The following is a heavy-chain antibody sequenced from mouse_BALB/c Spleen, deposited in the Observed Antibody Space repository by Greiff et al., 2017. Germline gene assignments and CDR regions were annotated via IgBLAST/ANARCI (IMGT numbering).Heavy chain of an antibody. Sequence: EVHLVESGGGLVKPGGSLKLSCAASGFTFSDYYMYWVRQTPEKRLEWVATISDGGSYTYYPDSVKGRFTISRDNAKNNLYLQMSSLKSEDTAMYYCARDAGALGDYWGQGTTLTVSS. CDR3: ARDAGALGDY. D-gene: IGHD3-3*01. J-gene: IGHJ2*01. CDR1: GFTFSDYY. CDR2: ISDGGSYT. V-gene: IGHV5-4*02.